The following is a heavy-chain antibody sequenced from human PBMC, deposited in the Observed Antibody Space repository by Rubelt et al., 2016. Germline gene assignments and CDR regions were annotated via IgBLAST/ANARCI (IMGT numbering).Heavy chain of an antibody. J-gene: IGHJ4*02. D-gene: IGHD3-10*01. CDR3: ARRPTSGADFDL. CDR2: INHSGST. V-gene: IGHV4-34*01. CDR1: GGSFSGYY. Sequence: QVQLQQWGAGLLKPSETLCLTCAVYGGSFSGYYWSWIRQPPGNGLEWIGEINHSGSTNTTPSVKSLVTISVDTSKNQLSLKLTSVSATDTAVYFCARRPTSGADFDLWGQGTLVTVSS.